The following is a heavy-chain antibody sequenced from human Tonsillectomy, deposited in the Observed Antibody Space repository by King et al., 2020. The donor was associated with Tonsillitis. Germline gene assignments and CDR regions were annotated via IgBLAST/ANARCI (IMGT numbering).Heavy chain of an antibody. CDR3: TAFETSGNY. CDR1: GFTFSNSW. Sequence: VQLVESGGGLGQPGGSLRLSCVASGFTFSNSWMSWVRQGPRKGLEWVAHIKLDGSEKYYVDSVKGRFTISRDNAKNSLYLQMNSLRVEDTALYYCTAFETSGNYWGQGNLVTVSS. V-gene: IGHV3-7*01. J-gene: IGHJ4*02. CDR2: IKLDGSEK. D-gene: IGHD2-21*02.